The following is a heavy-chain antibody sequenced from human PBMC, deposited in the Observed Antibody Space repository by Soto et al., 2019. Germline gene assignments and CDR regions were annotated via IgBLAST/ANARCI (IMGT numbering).Heavy chain of an antibody. CDR1: GYTFTSYG. Sequence: ASVKVSCKASGYTFTSYGISWVRQTPGQGLEWMGWIIAYNDNTNYAQKLPRRVTMTTDTSTSTAYMELRSLRSDDTAVYYCARDVPEYSSSYGMDVWGQGTTVTVSS. D-gene: IGHD6-6*01. V-gene: IGHV1-18*04. CDR3: ARDVPEYSSSYGMDV. J-gene: IGHJ6*02. CDR2: IIAYNDNT.